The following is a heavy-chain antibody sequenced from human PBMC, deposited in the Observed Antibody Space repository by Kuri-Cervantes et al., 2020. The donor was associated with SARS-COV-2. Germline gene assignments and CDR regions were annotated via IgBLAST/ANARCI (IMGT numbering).Heavy chain of an antibody. CDR2: INHSGST. V-gene: IGHV4-34*01. D-gene: IGHD6-13*01. CDR1: GGSFSGYY. J-gene: IGHJ5*02. Sequence: SQTLSLTCAVYGGSFSGYYWSWIRQPPGKGLEWIGEINHSGSTNYNPSLKSRVTISVDTSKNQFSLKLSSVTAADTAVYYCARGGRIAAAGTSKGGWFDPWGQGTLVTVSS. CDR3: ARGGRIAAAGTSKGGWFDP.